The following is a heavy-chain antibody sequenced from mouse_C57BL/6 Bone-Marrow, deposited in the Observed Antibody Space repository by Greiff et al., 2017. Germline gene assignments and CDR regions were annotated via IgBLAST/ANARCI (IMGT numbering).Heavy chain of an antibody. CDR2: IDPGNGDT. Sequence: VQLQQSGAELVRPGASVKLSCTASGFNIKDDYMHWVKQRPEQGLEWIGWIDPGNGDTEYASKFQGKATITADTSSNTAYLLLSSLTSEDTAVYYCTRYDYDGAYWGQGTLITVSA. CDR1: GFNIKDDY. D-gene: IGHD2-4*01. V-gene: IGHV14-4*01. CDR3: TRYDYDGAY. J-gene: IGHJ3*01.